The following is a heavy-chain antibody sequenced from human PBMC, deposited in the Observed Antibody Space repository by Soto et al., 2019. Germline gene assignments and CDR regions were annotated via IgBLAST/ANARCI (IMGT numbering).Heavy chain of an antibody. CDR3: ARQPTNTAAFDI. Sequence: QVQLQESGPGLVKPSETLSLTCTVSGGSISGYYWSWIRQPPGKGLEWIGYIHYSGTINYNPSLKIRLIISVDTSENQFSLELSSVSAADTAVYYCARQPTNTAAFDIWGQGTMVTVSS. J-gene: IGHJ3*02. CDR1: GGSISGYY. CDR2: IHYSGTI. V-gene: IGHV4-59*08. D-gene: IGHD1-1*01.